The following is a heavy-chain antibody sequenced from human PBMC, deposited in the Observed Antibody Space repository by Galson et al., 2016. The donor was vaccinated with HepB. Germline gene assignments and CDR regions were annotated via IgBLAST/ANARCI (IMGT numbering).Heavy chain of an antibody. Sequence: ETLSLTCAVSGASVSGSSYYWAWIRQPPGQGLEWIGTMSHNGHTYYNPSLTSRVTISVGTSKNQFSLRLTSVTAADTTLYYCARQPYGNFLYFDSWGQGTLVTVSS. CDR1: GASVSGSSYY. V-gene: IGHV4-39*01. CDR2: MSHNGHT. J-gene: IGHJ4*02. D-gene: IGHD4-11*01. CDR3: ARQPYGNFLYFDS.